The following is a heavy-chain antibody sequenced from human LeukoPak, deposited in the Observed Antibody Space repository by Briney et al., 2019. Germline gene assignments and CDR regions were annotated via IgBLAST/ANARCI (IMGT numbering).Heavy chain of an antibody. CDR3: AREGATMVRGVIDY. CDR1: GYTSTGYY. J-gene: IGHJ4*02. D-gene: IGHD3-10*01. V-gene: IGHV1-18*04. CDR2: ISAYNGNT. Sequence: ASVKVSYKASGYTSTGYYMHWVRQAPGQGLEWMGWISAYNGNTNYAQKLQGRVTMTTDTSTSTAYMELRSLRSDDTAVYYCAREGATMVRGVIDYWGQGTLVTVSS.